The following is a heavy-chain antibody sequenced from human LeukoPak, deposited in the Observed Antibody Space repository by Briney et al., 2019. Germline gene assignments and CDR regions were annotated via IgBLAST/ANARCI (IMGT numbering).Heavy chain of an antibody. V-gene: IGHV3-21*01. CDR2: ISTSSSYI. CDR3: ARGYCSSISCYDAFDI. Sequence: GGSLRLSCAASGFTFSSYSMNCVRQAPGRGLEWVSSISTSSSYIYYADSVKGRFTISRDNAKNSLYLQMNSLRAEDTAVYYCARGYCSSISCYDAFDIWGQGTMVTVSS. J-gene: IGHJ3*02. CDR1: GFTFSSYS. D-gene: IGHD2-2*01.